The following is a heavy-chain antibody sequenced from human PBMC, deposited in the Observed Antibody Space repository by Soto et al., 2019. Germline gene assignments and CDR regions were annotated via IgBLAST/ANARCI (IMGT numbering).Heavy chain of an antibody. V-gene: IGHV1-18*01. CDR1: GYTFISYG. J-gene: IGHJ3*02. CDR2: ISPYNGNT. D-gene: IGHD5-12*01. Sequence: HVQLVQSGAEVKKPGASLKVSCKASGYTFISYGVSWVRQAPGQCLEWLGWISPYNGNTNYAQKFQGRITMTTDTSTSTVYMDLRSLRTDDTAVYYCARDQTKWLTDAFDIWGQGTMGVVSS. CDR3: ARDQTKWLTDAFDI.